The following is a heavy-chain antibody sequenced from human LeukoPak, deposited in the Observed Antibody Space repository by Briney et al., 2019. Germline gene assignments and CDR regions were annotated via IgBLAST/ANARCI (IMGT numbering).Heavy chain of an antibody. CDR1: GFTFSSYG. D-gene: IGHD3-10*01. CDR2: ISYDGSNK. Sequence: GGSLRLSCAASGFTFSSYGMHWVRQAPGKGLEWVAVISYDGSNKYYADSVKGRFTISRDNSKNTLYLQMNSLRAEDTAVYYCAKERGDYGSGSYYDYWGQGTLVTVSS. J-gene: IGHJ4*02. CDR3: AKERGDYGSGSYYDY. V-gene: IGHV3-30*18.